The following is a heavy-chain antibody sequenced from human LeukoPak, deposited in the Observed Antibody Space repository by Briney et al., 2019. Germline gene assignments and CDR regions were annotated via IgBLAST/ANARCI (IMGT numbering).Heavy chain of an antibody. CDR3: ANGAAAGTPTIGDY. V-gene: IGHV3-23*01. CDR1: GFTFSTYA. J-gene: IGHJ4*02. D-gene: IGHD6-13*01. Sequence: PGGSLRLSCAASGFTFSTYAMSWVRQAPGKGLEWVSGISGSGDNTNYADSVKGRFTISRDNSKNTLSLQMSSLRAEDTAVYYCANGAAAGTPTIGDYWGQGTLVTVSS. CDR2: ISGSGDNT.